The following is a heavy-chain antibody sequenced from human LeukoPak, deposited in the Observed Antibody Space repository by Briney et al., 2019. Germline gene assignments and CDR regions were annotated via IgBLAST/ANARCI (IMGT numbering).Heavy chain of an antibody. D-gene: IGHD4-23*01. CDR3: ARGYGGNLSS. J-gene: IGHJ4*02. Sequence: ASVKVSCKASGYTFTSYYMHWVRQAPGQGLEWMGIINPSGGSTSYAQKFQGRVTMTRDTSISTAYMELSRLRSDDTAVYYCARGYGGNLSSWGQGTLVTVSS. V-gene: IGHV1-46*01. CDR2: INPSGGST. CDR1: GYTFTSYY.